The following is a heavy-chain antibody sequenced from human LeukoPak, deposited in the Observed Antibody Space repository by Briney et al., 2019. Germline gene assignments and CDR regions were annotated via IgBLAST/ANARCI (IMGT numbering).Heavy chain of an antibody. D-gene: IGHD4-17*01. J-gene: IGHJ4*02. Sequence: ASVKVSCKASGYTFTSYGISWVRQAPGQGLEWMGWITTYNGNTNYPQKLQGRVTVTTDTSTNTAYLELRSLRSDDTAVYYCARGAYGDYAVDYWGQGTLVTVSS. CDR1: GYTFTSYG. CDR3: ARGAYGDYAVDY. CDR2: ITTYNGNT. V-gene: IGHV1-18*01.